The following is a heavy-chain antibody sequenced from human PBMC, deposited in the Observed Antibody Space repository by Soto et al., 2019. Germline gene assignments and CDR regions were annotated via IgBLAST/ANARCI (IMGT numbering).Heavy chain of an antibody. J-gene: IGHJ6*02. CDR2: IYSGGST. CDR1: GFTVSSNY. V-gene: IGHV3-66*01. CDR3: ARDLDSRAYYYYGMDV. D-gene: IGHD1-26*01. Sequence: GSLRLSCAASGFTVSSNYMSWVRQAPGKGLEWVSVIYSGGSTYYADSVKGRFTISRDNSKNTLYLQMNSLRAEDTAVYYCARDLDSRAYYYYGMDVWGQGTTVTVSS.